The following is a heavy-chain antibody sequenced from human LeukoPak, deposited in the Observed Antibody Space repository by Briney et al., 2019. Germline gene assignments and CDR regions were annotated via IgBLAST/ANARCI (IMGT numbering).Heavy chain of an antibody. CDR2: IYYSGST. V-gene: IGHV4-59*01. D-gene: IGHD5-18*01. CDR1: GGSISSYY. CDR3: ARVLGDTAMAHYYYYMDV. Sequence: PSETLSLTCTVSGGSISSYYWSWIRQPPGKGLEWIGYIYYSGSTNYNPSLKSRVTISVDTSKNQFSLKLSSVTAADMAVYYCARVLGDTAMAHYYYYMDVWGKGTTVTVSS. J-gene: IGHJ6*03.